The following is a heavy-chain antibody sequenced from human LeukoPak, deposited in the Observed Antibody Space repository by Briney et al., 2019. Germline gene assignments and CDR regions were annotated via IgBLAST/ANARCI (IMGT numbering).Heavy chain of an antibody. V-gene: IGHV3-7*03. CDR3: ARDPGRTGFDY. CDR2: IKQDGSGL. J-gene: IGHJ4*02. D-gene: IGHD1/OR15-1a*01. CDR1: GFTFNNYW. Sequence: GGSLRLSCAASGFTFNNYWMSWVRQAPGKGLEWVANIKQDGSGLYYVESVKGRFTISRDNAKNSLYLRMTSLRAEDTAVYYCARDPGRTGFDYWGQGTLVTVSP.